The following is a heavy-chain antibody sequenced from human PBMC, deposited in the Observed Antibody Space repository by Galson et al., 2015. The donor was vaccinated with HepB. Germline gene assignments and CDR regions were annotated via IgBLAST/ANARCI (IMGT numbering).Heavy chain of an antibody. CDR1: GFTFSSYE. CDR2: ISSSGSNK. Sequence: SLRLSCAASGFTFSSYEMNWVRQAPGKGLEWVSYISSSGSNKYYTDSVKGRFTISRDNARNSLYLQLNSLTTEDTAIYYCARWRGEYQPTPYGMDVWGQGTTVTVSS. D-gene: IGHD2-2*01. V-gene: IGHV3-48*03. CDR3: ARWRGEYQPTPYGMDV. J-gene: IGHJ6*02.